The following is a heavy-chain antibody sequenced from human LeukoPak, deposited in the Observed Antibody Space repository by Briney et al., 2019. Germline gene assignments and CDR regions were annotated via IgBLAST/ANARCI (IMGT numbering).Heavy chain of an antibody. CDR1: GFTFSDYY. V-gene: IGHV3-11*01. J-gene: IGHJ6*03. Sequence: GGSLRLSCAASGFTFSDYYMSWIRQAPGKGLEWVSYISSSGSTIYYADSVKGRFTISRDNAKNSLYLQMNSLRAEDTAVYYCARLRSSSFYHYYMDVWGKGTTVTVSS. CDR2: ISSSGSTI. D-gene: IGHD6-6*01. CDR3: ARLRSSSFYHYYMDV.